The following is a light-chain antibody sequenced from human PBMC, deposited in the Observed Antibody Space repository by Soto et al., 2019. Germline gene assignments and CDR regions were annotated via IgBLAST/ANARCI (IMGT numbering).Light chain of an antibody. CDR2: DVN. CDR3: CSYAGSSTWV. V-gene: IGLV2-11*01. J-gene: IGLJ3*02. CDR1: SNDVGGYNY. Sequence: QSALTQPRSVSGSPGQSVTISCTGTSNDVGGYNYVSWYHQHPGKAPKLLISDVNKRPSGVPDRFSGSKSGNTASLIISGLQAEDEADYYCCSYAGSSTWVFGGGTKLTVL.